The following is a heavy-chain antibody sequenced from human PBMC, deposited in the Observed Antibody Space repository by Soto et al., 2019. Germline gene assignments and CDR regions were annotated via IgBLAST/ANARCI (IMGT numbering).Heavy chain of an antibody. Sequence: QVQLVQSGAEVKKPGASVKVSCKASGYTFTSYYMHWVRQAPREGFEWMGIINPSGGSTSYAQKFQGRVTMTRDTSTSTVYMELSSLRSEDTAVYYCATSRIVVVTTYGYYGMDVWGQGTTVTVSS. CDR1: GYTFTSYY. CDR2: INPSGGST. D-gene: IGHD2-21*02. V-gene: IGHV1-46*01. J-gene: IGHJ6*02. CDR3: ATSRIVVVTTYGYYGMDV.